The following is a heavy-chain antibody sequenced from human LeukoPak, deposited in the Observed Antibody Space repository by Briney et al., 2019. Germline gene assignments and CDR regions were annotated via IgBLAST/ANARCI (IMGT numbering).Heavy chain of an antibody. J-gene: IGHJ4*02. CDR1: GFTVSSNY. Sequence: GGSLRLSCAASGFTVSSNYMSWVRQAPGKGLEWVSVIYSGGSTYYADSVKGRFTNSRDNSKNTLYLQMNSLRAEDTAVYYCARITMVRGVHALFDYWGQGTLVTVSS. CDR3: ARITMVRGVHALFDY. D-gene: IGHD3-10*01. CDR2: IYSGGST. V-gene: IGHV3-53*01.